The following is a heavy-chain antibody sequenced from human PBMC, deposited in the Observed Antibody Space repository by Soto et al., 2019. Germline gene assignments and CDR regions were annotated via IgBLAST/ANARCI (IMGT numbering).Heavy chain of an antibody. CDR2: MSSSSSYI. CDR3: ARDSVEGGYYYYGMDV. Sequence: LILSSAAAGFTFISYGMNWVGQAPGKGLEWVSSMSSSSSYIYYAYSVKGRFTISRDNAKNSRYLQMTSLRAEDTAVYYCARDSVEGGYYYYGMDVWGQGTTVTV. J-gene: IGHJ6*02. V-gene: IGHV3-21*01. CDR1: GFTFISYG.